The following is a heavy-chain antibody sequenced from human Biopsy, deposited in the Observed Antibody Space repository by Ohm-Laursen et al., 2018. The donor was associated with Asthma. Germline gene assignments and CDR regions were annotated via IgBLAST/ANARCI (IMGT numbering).Heavy chain of an antibody. CDR3: ARGSSSRLSQWELLVSGGKRAHSYYGMDV. CDR1: GGSFSSNY. V-gene: IGHV4-34*01. D-gene: IGHD1-26*01. Sequence: GTLSLTCAVYGGSFSSNYWSWIRQTPGKGLEWLGGTHHSGYTNYNPFPSRRLTLSVDTSKNQYPLRLPTVTAADTAVYYWARGSSSRLSQWELLVSGGKRAHSYYGMDVWGQGTTVTVSS. J-gene: IGHJ6*02. CDR2: THHSGYT.